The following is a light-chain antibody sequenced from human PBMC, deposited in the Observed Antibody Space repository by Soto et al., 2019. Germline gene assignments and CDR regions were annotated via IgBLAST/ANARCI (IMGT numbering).Light chain of an antibody. J-gene: IGKJ4*01. CDR2: DAS. Sequence: EIVVTQSPATLSLSPGERATLSCRASQSVSSYLAWYQQKPGQAPRLLIYDASNTATAIPARFSGSGSGTDFTLTISSLEPEDFAVYYCQQRSNWQGATFGGGTKVEIK. V-gene: IGKV3-11*01. CDR1: QSVSSY. CDR3: QQRSNWQGAT.